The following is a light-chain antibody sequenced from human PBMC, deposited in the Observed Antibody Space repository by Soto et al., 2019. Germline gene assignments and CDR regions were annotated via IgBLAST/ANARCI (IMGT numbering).Light chain of an antibody. CDR1: QSVSSW. CDR3: QQYNGYSRT. J-gene: IGKJ1*01. Sequence: DIQMTQSPSTLSASVGDRVTITCRASQSVSSWLAWYQQKPGKAPKLLISDVSSLERGVPSRFSGSGSGTEFTLTISSMQPDDFATFYCQQYNGYSRTFGQGTKVEI. CDR2: DVS. V-gene: IGKV1-5*01.